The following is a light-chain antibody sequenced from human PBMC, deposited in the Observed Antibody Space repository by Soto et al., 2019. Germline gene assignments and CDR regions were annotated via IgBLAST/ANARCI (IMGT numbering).Light chain of an antibody. CDR2: EVS. Sequence: QSVRTQPPSASGSPGQSVTISCTGTSSDVGGYNYVSWYQQHPGKAPKLMIYEVSKRPSGVPDRFSGSKSGNTASLTVSGLQAEDEADYYCSSYAGSNNYVFGTGTKSPS. CDR3: SSYAGSNNYV. V-gene: IGLV2-8*01. J-gene: IGLJ1*01. CDR1: SSDVGGYNY.